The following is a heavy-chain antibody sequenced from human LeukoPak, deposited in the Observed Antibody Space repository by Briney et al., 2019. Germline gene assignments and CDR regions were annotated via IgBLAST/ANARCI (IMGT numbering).Heavy chain of an antibody. CDR3: ARVPGINYYDSSGSRGWFDP. V-gene: IGHV4-39*07. CDR1: GFTFSSYS. CDR2: IYYSGST. Sequence: GSLRLSCAASGFTFSSYSMNWIRQPPGKGLEWIGSIYYSGSTYYNPSLKSRVTISVDTSKNQFSLKLSSVTAADTAVYYCARVPGINYYDSSGSRGWFDPWGQGTLVTVSS. J-gene: IGHJ5*02. D-gene: IGHD3-22*01.